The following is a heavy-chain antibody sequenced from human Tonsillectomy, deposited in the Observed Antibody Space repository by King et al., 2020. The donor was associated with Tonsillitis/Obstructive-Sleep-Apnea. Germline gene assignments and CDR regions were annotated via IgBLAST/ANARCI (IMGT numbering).Heavy chain of an antibody. D-gene: IGHD1-26*01. J-gene: IGHJ5*02. Sequence: VQLVESGGGLVQPGGSLRLSCAASGFTVSSNYMSWVRQAPGKGLEWVSVIYSGGSTYYADSVKGRFTISRDNSKNTLYLQMNSLRAEDTAVYYCARASGELPNWFDPWGQGTLVTVSS. V-gene: IGHV3-66*01. CDR1: GFTVSSNY. CDR2: IYSGGST. CDR3: ARASGELPNWFDP.